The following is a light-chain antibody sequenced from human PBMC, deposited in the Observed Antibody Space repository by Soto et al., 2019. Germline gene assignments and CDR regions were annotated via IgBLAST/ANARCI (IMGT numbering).Light chain of an antibody. CDR3: SSHTASTTRI. J-gene: IGLJ1*01. CDR2: EVT. CDR1: SSDVGGYNH. Sequence: QSALTQPASVSGSPGQSITISCTGTSSDVGGYNHVSWYQHHPGKAPKRIIYEVTKRPSGVSNRFSDSKSGDTASLTISGLQAEDEADYYCSSHTASTTRIFGTGTKLTVL. V-gene: IGLV2-14*01.